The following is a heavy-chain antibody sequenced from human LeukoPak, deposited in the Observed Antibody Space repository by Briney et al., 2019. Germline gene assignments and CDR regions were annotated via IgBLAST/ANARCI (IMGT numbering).Heavy chain of an antibody. Sequence: GGSLRLSCVGSGFAFSNYVVTWVRQAPGKGLEWVSAVSGSGGRGTTYYADSVKGRFTISRDNAKSTVYLQLNSLSAEDTAVYYCAKDIAASGLPRILDLWGQGTLVTVSS. CDR1: GFAFSNYV. CDR3: AKDIAASGLPRILDL. V-gene: IGHV3-23*01. CDR2: VSGSGGRGTT. J-gene: IGHJ4*02. D-gene: IGHD6-13*01.